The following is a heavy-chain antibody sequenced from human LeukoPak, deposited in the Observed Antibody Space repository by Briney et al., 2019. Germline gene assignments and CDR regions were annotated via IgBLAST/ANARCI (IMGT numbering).Heavy chain of an antibody. V-gene: IGHV4-34*01. D-gene: IGHD6-19*01. CDR1: GGSFSGYY. CDR3: ARGPSSGWSVFDY. J-gene: IGHJ4*02. Sequence: SETLSLTCAVYGGSFSGYYWSWIRQPPGKGLEWIGEINHSGSTNYNPSLKSRVTISVDTSKNQFSLKLSSVTAADTAVYYCARGPSSGWSVFDYWGQGTLVTVSS. CDR2: INHSGST.